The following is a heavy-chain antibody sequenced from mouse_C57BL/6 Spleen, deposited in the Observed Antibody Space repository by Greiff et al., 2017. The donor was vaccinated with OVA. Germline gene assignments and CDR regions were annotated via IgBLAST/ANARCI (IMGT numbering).Heavy chain of an antibody. J-gene: IGHJ4*01. V-gene: IGHV1-80*01. D-gene: IGHD4-1*01. Sequence: QVQLKQSGAELVKPGASVKISCKASGYAFSSYWMNWVKQRPGQGLEWIGQIYPGAGDTNYNGKFKGKATLTADKSSSTAYMQLSSLTSEDYAVYVCAREAGTNDYAMDYWGQGTSVTVSS. CDR2: IYPGAGDT. CDR3: AREAGTNDYAMDY. CDR1: GYAFSSYW.